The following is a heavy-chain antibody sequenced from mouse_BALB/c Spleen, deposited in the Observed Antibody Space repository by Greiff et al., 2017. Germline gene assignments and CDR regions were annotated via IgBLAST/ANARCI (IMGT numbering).Heavy chain of an antibody. J-gene: IGHJ1*01. CDR1: GFTFSSFG. CDR2: ISSGSSTI. Sequence: EVNVVESGGGLVQPGGSRKLSCAASGFTFSSFGMHWVRQAPEKGLEWVAYISSGSSTIYYADTVKGRFTISRDNPKNTLFLQMTSLRSEDTAMYYCAREAIYYYGSSWYFDVWGAGTTVTVSS. V-gene: IGHV5-17*02. CDR3: AREAIYYYGSSWYFDV. D-gene: IGHD1-1*01.